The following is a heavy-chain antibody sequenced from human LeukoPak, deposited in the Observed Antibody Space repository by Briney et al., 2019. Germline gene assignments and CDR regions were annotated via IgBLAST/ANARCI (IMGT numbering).Heavy chain of an antibody. CDR3: ARVSCSGGSCYSPYYYYYYMDV. CDR1: GGSFSGYY. J-gene: IGHJ6*03. CDR2: INHSGST. V-gene: IGHV4-34*01. D-gene: IGHD2-15*01. Sequence: PSETLSLTCAVYGGSFSGYYWSWIRQPPGKGLEWIGEINHSGSTNYNPPLKSRVTISVDTSKNQFSLKLSSVTAADTAVYYCARVSCSGGSCYSPYYYYYYMDVWGKGTTVTVSS.